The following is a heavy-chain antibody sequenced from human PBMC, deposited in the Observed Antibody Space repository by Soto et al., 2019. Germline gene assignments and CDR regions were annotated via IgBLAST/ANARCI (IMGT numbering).Heavy chain of an antibody. CDR2: MNPNSGNT. V-gene: IGHV1-8*01. J-gene: IGHJ5*02. CDR3: AKTGIAAAGRRGYNWFDP. Sequence: GASVKVSCKASGYTFTSYDINWVRQATGQGLEWMGWMNPNSGNTGYAQKFQGRVTMTRNTSISTAYMELSSLRSEDTAVYYCAKTGIAAAGRRGYNWFDPWGQGTLVTVSS. CDR1: GYTFTSYD. D-gene: IGHD6-13*01.